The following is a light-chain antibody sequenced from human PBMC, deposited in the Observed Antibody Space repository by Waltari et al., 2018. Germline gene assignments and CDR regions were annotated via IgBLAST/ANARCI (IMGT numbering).Light chain of an antibody. CDR3: QVWDNSCEHFVV. J-gene: IGLJ2*01. CDR1: TIGGKS. Sequence: SYVLTQAPSVSVAPGQTATITCGGDTIGGKSVHWYQQKPGQAPVLVVYDDNDRPSGIPERFSGSNSGNTATLTISRVEAGDEADYFCQVWDNSCEHFVVFGGGTKLTVL. CDR2: DDN. V-gene: IGLV3-21*02.